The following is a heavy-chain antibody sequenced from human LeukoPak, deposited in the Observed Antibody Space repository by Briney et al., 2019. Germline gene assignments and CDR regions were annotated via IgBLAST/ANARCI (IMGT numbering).Heavy chain of an antibody. Sequence: SVKVSCKASGGTFNNYAINWVRQAPGQGLEWMGGIIPIFGSSNYAQKFQGRVTMTADESSSTVYMELSSLKSEDTAVYYCARTPKDVRFDWLLYSDFWGQGTLVTVSS. J-gene: IGHJ4*02. CDR1: GGTFNNYA. CDR2: IIPIFGSS. CDR3: ARTPKDVRFDWLLYSDF. D-gene: IGHD3-9*01. V-gene: IGHV1-69*13.